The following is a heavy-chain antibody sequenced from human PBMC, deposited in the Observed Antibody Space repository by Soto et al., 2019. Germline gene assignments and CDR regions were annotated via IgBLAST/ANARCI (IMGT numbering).Heavy chain of an antibody. J-gene: IGHJ4*02. Sequence: GGSMGLSCAAPEFTFSNYAMHWVRQAPGKGLQWLAVISYDGNNKYYADSVEGRFTISRDNSKNTVYLQMNSLRLEDTAVYYCARTWGSTNDYWGRGTLVTVSS. CDR2: ISYDGNNK. CDR3: ARTWGSTNDY. D-gene: IGHD3-16*01. V-gene: IGHV3-30*03. CDR1: EFTFSNYA.